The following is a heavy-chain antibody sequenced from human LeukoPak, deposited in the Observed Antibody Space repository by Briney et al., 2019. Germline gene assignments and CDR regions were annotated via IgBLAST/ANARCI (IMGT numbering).Heavy chain of an antibody. Sequence: PGGSLRLSCAASGFTVSSNYMSWVRQAPGKGLEWVSVIYSGGSTYYADSVKGRFTISRDNSRNTLYLQMNSLSAEDAAVYYCARDRYSSMWSVFEYWGQGALVTVSS. D-gene: IGHD6-13*01. CDR1: GFTVSSNY. CDR3: ARDRYSSMWSVFEY. CDR2: IYSGGST. J-gene: IGHJ4*02. V-gene: IGHV3-66*01.